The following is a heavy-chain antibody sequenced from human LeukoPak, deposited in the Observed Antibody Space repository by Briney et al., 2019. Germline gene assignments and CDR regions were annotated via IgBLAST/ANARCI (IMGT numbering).Heavy chain of an antibody. J-gene: IGHJ4*02. CDR1: GYTFASYD. CDR2: MNPNSGNT. CDR3: ARGKRYSGYDLMD. V-gene: IGHV1-8*01. Sequence: ASVKVSCKASGYTFASYDINWVRQATGQGLEWMGWMNPNSGNTGYAQKFQGRVTMTRNTSISTAYMELSSLRSEDTAVYYCARGKRYSGYDLMDWGQGTLVTVSS. D-gene: IGHD5-12*01.